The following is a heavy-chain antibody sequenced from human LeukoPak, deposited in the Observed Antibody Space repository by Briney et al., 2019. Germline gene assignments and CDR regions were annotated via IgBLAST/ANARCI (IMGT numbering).Heavy chain of an antibody. D-gene: IGHD6-13*01. CDR1: GGSISSYY. J-gene: IGHJ3*01. CDR3: ARLFSSSWYRGAFDL. CDR2: IYYSGNT. V-gene: IGHV4-39*01. Sequence: TSETLSLTCTVSGGSISSYYWGWIRQPPGKGLEWIGSIYYSGNTYYNPSLKSRVTISVDTSKNQFSLKLSSVTAADTAVYYCARLFSSSWYRGAFDLWGQGTMVTVSS.